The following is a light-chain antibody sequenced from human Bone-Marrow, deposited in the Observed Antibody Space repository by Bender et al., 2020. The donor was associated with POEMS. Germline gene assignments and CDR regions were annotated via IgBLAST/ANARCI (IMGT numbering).Light chain of an antibody. CDR3: SSYAGTSTWV. J-gene: IGLJ3*02. CDR1: SSDVGSYKF. CDR2: EGS. V-gene: IGLV2-23*01. Sequence: QSALTQPASVSGSPGQSITISCTGTSSDVGSYKFVSWYQRHPGKAPTVMIYEGSKRPSGVSNRFSGSKSGNTASLTISWLQPEDEADYYCSSYAGTSTWVFGGGTKLTV.